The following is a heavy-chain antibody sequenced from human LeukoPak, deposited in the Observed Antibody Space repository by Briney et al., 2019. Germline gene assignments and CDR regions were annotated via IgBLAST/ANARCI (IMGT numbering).Heavy chain of an antibody. Sequence: ASVKVSCTASGYTFTSYYMHWVRQAPGQGLEWMGIINPSGGSTSYAQESQGRVTMTRDTSTSTVYMELSSLRSEDTAVYYCAREPYYDFWSGSSGGAYGMDVWGQGTTVTVSS. CDR2: INPSGGST. D-gene: IGHD3-3*01. CDR3: AREPYYDFWSGSSGGAYGMDV. CDR1: GYTFTSYY. V-gene: IGHV1-46*01. J-gene: IGHJ6*02.